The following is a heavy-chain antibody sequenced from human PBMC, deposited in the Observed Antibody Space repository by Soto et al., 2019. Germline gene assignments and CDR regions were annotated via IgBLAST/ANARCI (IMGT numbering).Heavy chain of an antibody. D-gene: IGHD1-26*01. CDR1: GGTFSSYA. CDR2: IIPIFGTA. V-gene: IGHV1-69*01. Sequence: QVQLVQSGAEVKKPGSSVKVSCKASGGTFSSYAISWVRQAPGQGLEWMGGIIPIFGTANYAQKFQGRVTITADESTSTAYMELSSLRAEDTAVYYCARDGGATPGAWYFDLWGRGTLVTVSS. CDR3: ARDGGATPGAWYFDL. J-gene: IGHJ2*01.